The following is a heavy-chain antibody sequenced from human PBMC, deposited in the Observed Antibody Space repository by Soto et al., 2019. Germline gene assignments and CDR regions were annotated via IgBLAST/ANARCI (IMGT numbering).Heavy chain of an antibody. CDR3: ARSQGSSTSLEIYYYSYCGMAV. J-gene: IGHJ6*02. CDR1: GGTFGSYA. V-gene: IGHV1-69*01. Sequence: QVQLVQSGAEVNKPGASVKVSCKASGGTFGSYAISWVRQAPGQGLEWMGGIIPIPGTANYAQKFQGRVTIAADESTSTAYMELSSLRSEDTAVYYCARSQGSSTSLEIYYYSYCGMAVWGQGTTVPVSS. D-gene: IGHD2-2*01. CDR2: IIPIPGTA.